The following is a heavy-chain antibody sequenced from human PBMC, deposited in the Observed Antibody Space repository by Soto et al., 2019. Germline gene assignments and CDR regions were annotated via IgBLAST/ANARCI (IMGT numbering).Heavy chain of an antibody. Sequence: QVQLQESGPGLVKPSQTLSLTCTVSGGSISSGDYYWSWIRQPPGKGLEWIGYIYYSGSTYYNPSLKSRVTISVDTSKNQCSLKLSSVTAADTAVYYCARVADCSGGRCYFSVDYWGQGTLVTVSS. J-gene: IGHJ4*02. CDR2: IYYSGST. V-gene: IGHV4-30-4*01. CDR3: ARVADCSGGRCYFSVDY. D-gene: IGHD2-15*01. CDR1: GGSISSGDYY.